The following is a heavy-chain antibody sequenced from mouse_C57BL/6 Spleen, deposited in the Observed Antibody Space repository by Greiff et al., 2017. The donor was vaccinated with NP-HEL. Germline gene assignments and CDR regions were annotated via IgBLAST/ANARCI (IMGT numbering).Heavy chain of an antibody. CDR1: GYTFTDYE. D-gene: IGHD2-3*01. J-gene: IGHJ3*01. CDR3: TRNGGGLLTFAY. CDR2: IDPETGGT. Sequence: QVQLQQSGAELVRPGASVTLSCKASGYTFTDYEMHWVKQTPVHGLEWIGAIDPETGGTAYNQKFKGKAILTADKSSSTAYMELRSLTSEDSAVYYCTRNGGGLLTFAYWGQGTLVTVSA. V-gene: IGHV1-15*01.